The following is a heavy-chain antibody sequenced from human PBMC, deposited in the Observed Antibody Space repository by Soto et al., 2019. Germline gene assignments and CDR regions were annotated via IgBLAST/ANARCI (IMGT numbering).Heavy chain of an antibody. CDR1: GFTFSSYW. D-gene: IGHD2-21*01. Sequence: PGGSLRLSCAASGFTFSSYWMHWVRQAPGKGLVWVSRISGGGGTTYYADSVKGRFTISRDNSKNTLYLQMNSLRAEDTAVYYCAIPPRRQFDYWGQGTLVTVSS. CDR2: ISGGGGTT. J-gene: IGHJ4*02. CDR3: AIPPRRQFDY. V-gene: IGHV3-74*01.